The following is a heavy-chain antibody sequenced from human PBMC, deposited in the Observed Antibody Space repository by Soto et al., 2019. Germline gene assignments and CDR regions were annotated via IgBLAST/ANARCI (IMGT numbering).Heavy chain of an antibody. J-gene: IGHJ4*02. CDR3: AKDKGVFNWATSYFDY. V-gene: IGHV3-30*18. D-gene: IGHD1-1*01. CDR2: TSYDGNNE. CDR1: GFTFSNYA. Sequence: GGSLRLSCAASGFTFSNYAMHWVRQAPGKGLEWVALTSYDGNNEYYTDSVKGRFTISRDNSKNTLFLQMNSPRPEDTAVYYCAKDKGVFNWATSYFDYWGQGARVTVSS.